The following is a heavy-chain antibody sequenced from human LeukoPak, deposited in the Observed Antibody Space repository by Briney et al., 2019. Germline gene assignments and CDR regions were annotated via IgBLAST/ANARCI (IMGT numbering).Heavy chain of an antibody. CDR3: ARGQSPFVSSSSYFDY. J-gene: IGHJ4*02. CDR1: GGSFSGYY. Sequence: SETLSLTCAVYGGSFSGYYWSWIRHPPGKGLEWIGEINHSGSTNYNPSLKSRVTISVDTSKNQFSLKLSSVTAADTAVYYCARGQSPFVSSSSYFDYWGQGTLVTVSS. V-gene: IGHV4-34*01. D-gene: IGHD6-6*01. CDR2: INHSGST.